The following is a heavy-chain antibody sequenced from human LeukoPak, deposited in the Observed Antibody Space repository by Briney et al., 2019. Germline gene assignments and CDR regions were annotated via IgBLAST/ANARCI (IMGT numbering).Heavy chain of an antibody. CDR1: GGSMSSSSYY. V-gene: IGHV4-39*01. D-gene: IGHD1-14*01. CDR2: IYYSGST. J-gene: IGHJ3*02. Sequence: SSETPSLTCTVSGGSMSSSSYYWGWIRQPPGKGLEWIGNIYYSGSTYYNPSLKSRVTISVDASKNQFSLKLSSVTAADTAVYYCAKPYRGPSAFDIWGQGTMVTVSS. CDR3: AKPYRGPSAFDI.